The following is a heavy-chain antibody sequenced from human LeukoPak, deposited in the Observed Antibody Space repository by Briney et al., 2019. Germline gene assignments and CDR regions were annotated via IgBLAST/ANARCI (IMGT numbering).Heavy chain of an antibody. CDR2: IYYSGST. V-gene: IGHV4-59*08. CDR3: ARRPLGRTLTYYFDY. J-gene: IGHJ4*02. Sequence: PSETLSLTCTVSGGSISSYYWSWIRQPPGKGLEWIGYIYYSGSTNYNPSLKSRVTISVDTSKNQFSLKLSSVTAADTAVYYCARRPLGRTLTYYFDYWGQRSLATVSS. CDR1: GGSISSYY. D-gene: IGHD1-14*01.